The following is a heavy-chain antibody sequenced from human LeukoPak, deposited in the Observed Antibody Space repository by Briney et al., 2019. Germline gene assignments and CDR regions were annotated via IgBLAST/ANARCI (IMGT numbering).Heavy chain of an antibody. CDR2: ITSTSSTI. Sequence: SGGSLRLSCAASGFTFSDYSMNWVRQAPGKGLGWVSYITSTSSTIYYADSVRGRFTTSRDNAKNSLYLQMSSLRDVDTAVYYCARIGYTSMITSADYWGQGTLVTVLS. CDR1: GFTFSDYS. CDR3: ARIGYTSMITSADY. V-gene: IGHV3-48*02. D-gene: IGHD3-16*01. J-gene: IGHJ4*02.